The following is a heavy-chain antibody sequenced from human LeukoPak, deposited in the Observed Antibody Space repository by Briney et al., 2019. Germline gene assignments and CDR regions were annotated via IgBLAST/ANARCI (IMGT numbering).Heavy chain of an antibody. V-gene: IGHV1-69*04. J-gene: IGHJ6*03. CDR2: IIPILGIA. Sequence: GASVKVSCKASGGTFSSYAISWVRQAPGQGLEWMGRIIPILGIANYAQKFQGRVTITTDESTSTAYMELSSLRSEDTAVYYCARVDLRIVVVPAATYYYYYYMDVWGKGTTVTVSS. D-gene: IGHD2-2*01. CDR3: ARVDLRIVVVPAATYYYYYYMDV. CDR1: GGTFSSYA.